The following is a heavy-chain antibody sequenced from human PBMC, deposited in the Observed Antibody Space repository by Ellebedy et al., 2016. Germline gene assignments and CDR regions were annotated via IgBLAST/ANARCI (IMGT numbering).Heavy chain of an antibody. J-gene: IGHJ5*02. D-gene: IGHD4-17*01. CDR1: GFSFRTFF. V-gene: IGHV3-23*01. CDR2: ISGGGETS. CDR3: RPGHYANL. Sequence: GESLKISXAASGFSFRTFFMSWVRLAPGKGPEWVSTISGGGETSYFADSVRGRFTVSRDNSKSTLYLHMNSLRADDTAVYYCRPGHYANLWGHGTLVTVSS.